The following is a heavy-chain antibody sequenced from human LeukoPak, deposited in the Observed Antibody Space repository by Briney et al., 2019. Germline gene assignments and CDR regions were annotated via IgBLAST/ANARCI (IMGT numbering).Heavy chain of an antibody. V-gene: IGHV1-2*02. CDR3: ARVPVAVAGRDY. CDR2: INPNSGGT. CDR1: GYTFTGYH. Sequence: GASVKVSCKASGYTFTGYHMHWVRQAPGQGLEWMGWINPNSGGTNYAQKFQGRVTMTRDTSISTAYMELSRLRSDDTAVYYCARVPVAVAGRDYWGQGTLVTVSS. J-gene: IGHJ4*02. D-gene: IGHD6-19*01.